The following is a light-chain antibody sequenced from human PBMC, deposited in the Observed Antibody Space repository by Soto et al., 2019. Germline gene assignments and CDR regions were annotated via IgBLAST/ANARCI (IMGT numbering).Light chain of an antibody. V-gene: IGKV1-39*01. CDR2: AAS. J-gene: IGKJ1*01. CDR1: QSISSY. CDR3: QQSYSSPPT. Sequence: IHMTQSPSSMSASVGDRVTITCRASQSISSYLNWYQQKPGKAPKLLIYAASSLQSGVPSRFSGSRSGPDFTLTISSLQPEDFATYYCQQSYSSPPTFAQGTKV.